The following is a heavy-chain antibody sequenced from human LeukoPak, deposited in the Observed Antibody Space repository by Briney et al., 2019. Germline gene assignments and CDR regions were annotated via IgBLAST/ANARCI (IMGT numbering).Heavy chain of an antibody. D-gene: IGHD1-7*01. J-gene: IGHJ4*02. CDR2: ISKDGSDK. CDR1: GFTFSSYW. Sequence: PGGSLRLSCAASGFTFSSYWMTWVRQAPGKGLEWVAVISKDGSDKYYPGSVRGRFTISRDNSKNTIYLQMDSLRAEGTAIYYCARDYWWNYDYWGQGTLVTVSS. V-gene: IGHV3-30*05. CDR3: ARDYWWNYDY.